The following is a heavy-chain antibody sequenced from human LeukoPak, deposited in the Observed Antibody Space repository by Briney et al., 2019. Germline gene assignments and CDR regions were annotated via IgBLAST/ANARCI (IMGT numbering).Heavy chain of an antibody. Sequence: GGSLRLSCAASGFTFSSYSMNWVRQAPGKGLEWVSSISSSSSYIYYADSVKGRFTISRDNAKNSLYLQMNSLRAEDTAVYYCARHVRYTRGYLDYWGQGTLVTVSS. D-gene: IGHD1-14*01. J-gene: IGHJ4*02. CDR2: ISSSSSYI. V-gene: IGHV3-21*01. CDR3: ARHVRYTRGYLDY. CDR1: GFTFSSYS.